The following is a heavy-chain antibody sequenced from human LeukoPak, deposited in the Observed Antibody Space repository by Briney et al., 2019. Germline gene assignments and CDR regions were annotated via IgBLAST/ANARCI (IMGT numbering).Heavy chain of an antibody. CDR3: ARTAAAGIYRGGPYAFDI. V-gene: IGHV4-59*01. CDR1: GGSISSYY. D-gene: IGHD6-13*01. J-gene: IGHJ3*02. CDR2: IYYSGST. Sequence: PSETLSLTCTVSGGSISSYYWSWIRQPPGKGLEWIGYIYYSGSTNYNPSLKSRATISVDTSKNQFSLKLSSVTAADTAVYYCARTAAAGIYRGGPYAFDIWGQGTMVTVSS.